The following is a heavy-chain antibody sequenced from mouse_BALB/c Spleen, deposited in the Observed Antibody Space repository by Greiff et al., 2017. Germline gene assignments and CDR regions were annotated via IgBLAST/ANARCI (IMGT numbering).Heavy chain of an antibody. V-gene: IGHV1-82*01. CDR2: IYPGDGDT. CDR1: GYAFSSSW. Sequence: QVQLQQSGPELVKPGASVKISCKASGYAFSSSWMNWVKQRPGQGLEWIGRIYPGDGDTNYNGKFKGKATLTADKSSSTAYMQLSSLTSVDSAVYFCARSELRGLFAYWGQGTLVTVSA. D-gene: IGHD1-1*01. J-gene: IGHJ3*01. CDR3: ARSELRGLFAY.